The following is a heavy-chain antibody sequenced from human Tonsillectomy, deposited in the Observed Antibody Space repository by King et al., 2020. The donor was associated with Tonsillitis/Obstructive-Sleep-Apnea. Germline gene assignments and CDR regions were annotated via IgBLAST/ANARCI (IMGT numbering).Heavy chain of an antibody. CDR3: AKLYGGNSGSHFDY. D-gene: IGHD4-23*01. CDR2: ISDSGGSA. J-gene: IGHJ4*02. CDR1: GFTFNNHA. Sequence: VQLVESGGGLVQSGGSLRLSCAASGFTFNNHAMSWVRQAPGKGLEWVSVISDSGGSAYYADSVKGRFTISRDNSKNTLYLQMNSLRAAHTAVYYCAKLYGGNSGSHFDYWGQGTLVTVSS. V-gene: IGHV3-23*04.